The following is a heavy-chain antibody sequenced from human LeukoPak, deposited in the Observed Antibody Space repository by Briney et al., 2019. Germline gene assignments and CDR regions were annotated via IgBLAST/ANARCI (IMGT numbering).Heavy chain of an antibody. J-gene: IGHJ4*02. D-gene: IGHD5-24*01. CDR3: AKDPAGDGYNFVSGY. CDR2: ISYDGSNK. CDR1: GFTFSSYG. Sequence: GRSLRLSCAASGFTFSSYGMHWVRQAPGKGLEWVAVISYDGSNKYYADSVKGRFTISRDNSKNTLYLQMNSLRAEDTAVYYCAKDPAGDGYNFVSGYWGQGTLVTVSS. V-gene: IGHV3-30*18.